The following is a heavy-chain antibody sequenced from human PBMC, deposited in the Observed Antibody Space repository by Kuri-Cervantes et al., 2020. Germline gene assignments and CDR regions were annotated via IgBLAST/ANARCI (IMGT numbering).Heavy chain of an antibody. D-gene: IGHD1-26*01. CDR1: GFTFSSYA. CDR2: ISGSGGST. V-gene: IGHV3-23*01. CDR3: AKDVDHRMGPYYFDY. Sequence: GGSLRLSCAASGFTFSSYAMSWVRQAPGKGLEWVSAISGSGGSTYYADSVKGRFTISRDNAKNSLYPQMNSPRAEDTALYYCAKDVDHRMGPYYFDYWGQGTLVTVSS. J-gene: IGHJ4*02.